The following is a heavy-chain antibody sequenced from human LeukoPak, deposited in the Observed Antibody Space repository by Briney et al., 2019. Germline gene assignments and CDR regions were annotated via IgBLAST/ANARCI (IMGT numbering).Heavy chain of an antibody. CDR1: GFTFSSYG. J-gene: IGHJ4*02. CDR3: AKYGEVSWFGPESY. V-gene: IGHV3-30*18. CDR2: ISLDGSNK. D-gene: IGHD3-10*01. Sequence: PGGSLRLSCAASGFTFSSYGMHWVRQAPGKGLEWVALISLDGSNKDYAESVKGRFTISRDSSKNTLYLQMNSLRAEDTAVHYCAKYGEVSWFGPESYWGQGTLVAVSS.